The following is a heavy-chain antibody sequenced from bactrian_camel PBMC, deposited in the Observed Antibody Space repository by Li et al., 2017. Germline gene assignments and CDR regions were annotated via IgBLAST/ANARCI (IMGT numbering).Heavy chain of an antibody. Sequence: DVQLVESGGGLVLPGGSLRLSCAASGFTFDDYVMDWIRQAPGKGLEWVSGISWSGSVNYADSVKGQFTISRDNAKNTVYLQMNNLRPEDTAMYYCVTSISGTWAGPNRWGRGTQVTVS. V-gene: IGHV3-1*01. CDR1: GFTFDDYV. J-gene: IGHJ4*01. CDR3: VTSISGTWAGPNR. CDR2: ISWSGSV. D-gene: IGHD1*01.